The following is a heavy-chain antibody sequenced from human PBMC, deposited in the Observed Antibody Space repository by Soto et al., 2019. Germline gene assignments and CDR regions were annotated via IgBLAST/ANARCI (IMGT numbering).Heavy chain of an antibody. V-gene: IGHV4-31*03. CDR1: GGSISSGGYY. CDR3: ARWGFTYYYGSGGIAY. J-gene: IGHJ4*02. CDR2: IYYSGST. Sequence: QVQLQESGPGLVKPSQTLSLTCTVSGGSISSGGYYWSWLRQHPGKGLEWIGYIYYSGSTYYNPSLESRVTIPVDTSKNQFSLKLSSVTAAGTAVYYCARWGFTYYYGSGGIAYWGQGTLVTVSS. D-gene: IGHD3-10*01.